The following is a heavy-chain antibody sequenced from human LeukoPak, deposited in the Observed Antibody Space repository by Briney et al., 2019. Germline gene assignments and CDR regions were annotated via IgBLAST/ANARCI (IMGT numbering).Heavy chain of an antibody. Sequence: GGSLRLSCAASGFTFSDYYMSWIRQAPGEGLEWVSYISSSGSTIYYADSVKGRFTISRDNAKNSLYLQMNGLRAEDTAVYYCARDQVSFLSSWSPGYWGQGTLVTVSS. CDR1: GFTFSDYY. D-gene: IGHD6-6*01. CDR2: ISSSGSTI. CDR3: ARDQVSFLSSWSPGY. V-gene: IGHV3-11*04. J-gene: IGHJ4*02.